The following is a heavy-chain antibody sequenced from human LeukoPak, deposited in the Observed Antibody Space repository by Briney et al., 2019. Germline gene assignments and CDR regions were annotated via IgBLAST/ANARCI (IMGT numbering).Heavy chain of an antibody. J-gene: IGHJ4*02. Sequence: SQTLSLTCTVSGGSVSSYYWSWIRQPPGKGLEWIGYIYYSGSTNYKPSFQSRVTISVATSKYHFSLKLCSVSAAVTAVYYCARIYSGYDYLPNSFDYWGQGTLVTVSS. CDR3: ARIYSGYDYLPNSFDY. CDR2: IYYSGST. V-gene: IGHV4-59*02. CDR1: GGSVSSYY. D-gene: IGHD5-12*01.